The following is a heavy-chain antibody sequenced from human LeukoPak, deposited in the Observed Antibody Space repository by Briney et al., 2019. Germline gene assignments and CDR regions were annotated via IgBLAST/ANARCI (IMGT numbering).Heavy chain of an antibody. CDR1: GGSISRGSYY. V-gene: IGHV4-61*02. Sequence: PSETLSLTCIVSGGSISRGSYYWSWIRQPAGKGLEWMGRIYNSGSTNYNPSLKSRVTILVDMSNNQFSLRLNSVTAADTAVYYCARAGGVLGYFDYWGQGALVTVSS. J-gene: IGHJ4*02. CDR3: ARAGGVLGYFDY. D-gene: IGHD3-10*01. CDR2: IYNSGST.